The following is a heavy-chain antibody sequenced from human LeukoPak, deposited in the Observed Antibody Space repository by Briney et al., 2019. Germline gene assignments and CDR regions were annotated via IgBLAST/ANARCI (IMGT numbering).Heavy chain of an antibody. CDR1: GFTFGSYA. Sequence: GGSLRLSCAASGFTFGSYAMSWVRQAPGKGLEWVSVISYGGGSAYYADSVRGRFTISRDNSENTLYLRMNSLRVEDTAVYYCAKDRPAESVSSFGDYWGQGTVVTVSS. J-gene: IGHJ4*02. D-gene: IGHD3-16*01. CDR2: ISYGGGSA. CDR3: AKDRPAESVSSFGDY. V-gene: IGHV3-23*01.